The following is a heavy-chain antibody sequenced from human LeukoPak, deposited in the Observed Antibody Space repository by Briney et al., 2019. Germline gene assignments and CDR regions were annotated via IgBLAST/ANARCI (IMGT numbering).Heavy chain of an antibody. CDR1: GFTFSSYA. Sequence: GGSLRLSCAASGFTFSSYAMSWVRQAPGKGLEWVSAISGGGGSTYYADSVKGRFTISRDNSKNTLYLQMNSLRAEDTAVYYCAKGGGSYVAYNYFDYWGQGTLVTVSS. D-gene: IGHD1-26*01. J-gene: IGHJ4*02. CDR2: ISGGGGST. CDR3: AKGGGSYVAYNYFDY. V-gene: IGHV3-23*01.